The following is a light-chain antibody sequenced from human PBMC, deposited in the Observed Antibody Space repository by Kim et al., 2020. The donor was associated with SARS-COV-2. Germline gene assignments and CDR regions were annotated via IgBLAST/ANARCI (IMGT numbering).Light chain of an antibody. CDR3: QQYDNLPLLT. V-gene: IGKV1-33*01. CDR2: DAS. Sequence: DIQMTQSPSSLSASVGDRVTITCQASQDINNYLNWYQQKPGKAPKLLIYDASNLETGVPSRFSGSGSGTDFTFTISSLQPEDIATYYCQQYDNLPLLTFGGGTKVDIK. J-gene: IGKJ4*01. CDR1: QDINNY.